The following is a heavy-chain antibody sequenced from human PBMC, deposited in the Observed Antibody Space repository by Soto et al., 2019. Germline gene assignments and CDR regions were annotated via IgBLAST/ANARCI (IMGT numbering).Heavy chain of an antibody. CDR3: AREGYSSSWPYNWFDP. Sequence: PGGSLRLSCAASGFTFSDYYMSWIRQAPGKGLEWVSYISSSGSTIYYADSVKGRFTISRDNAKNSLYLQMDSLRAEDTAVYYCAREGYSSSWPYNWFDPWGQGTLVTVSS. CDR2: ISSSGSTI. J-gene: IGHJ5*02. CDR1: GFTFSDYY. D-gene: IGHD6-13*01. V-gene: IGHV3-11*01.